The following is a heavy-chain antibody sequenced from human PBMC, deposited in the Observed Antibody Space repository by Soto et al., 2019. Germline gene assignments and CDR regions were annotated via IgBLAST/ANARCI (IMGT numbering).Heavy chain of an antibody. CDR2: ISGSGGNT. V-gene: IGHV3-23*01. D-gene: IGHD3-10*01. Sequence: EVQLLESGGGLVQPGGSLRLSCAASGFTFSSYAMSWVRQAPGKGLEWVSAISGSGGNTYYADSVKGRFTISRDNSKNTLYLQMNSLRAEDTAVYYCAKDEGPITMIRGVLRDVCYFDYWGQGTLVTVSS. CDR3: AKDEGPITMIRGVLRDVCYFDY. CDR1: GFTFSSYA. J-gene: IGHJ4*02.